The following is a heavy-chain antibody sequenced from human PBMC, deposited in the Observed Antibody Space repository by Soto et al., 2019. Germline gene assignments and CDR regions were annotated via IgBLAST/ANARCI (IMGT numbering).Heavy chain of an antibody. J-gene: IGHJ6*02. D-gene: IGHD2-15*01. CDR1: GDSVSSNSAA. Sequence: QPLSLTCAISGDSVSSNSAAWNWIRQSPSRGLEWLGRTYYRSKWYNDYAVSVKSRITINPDTSKNQFSLQLNSVTPEDTAVYYCARDRFLGYCSGGSCPSYGMDVWGQGTTVTVSS. CDR3: ARDRFLGYCSGGSCPSYGMDV. CDR2: TYYRSKWYN. V-gene: IGHV6-1*01.